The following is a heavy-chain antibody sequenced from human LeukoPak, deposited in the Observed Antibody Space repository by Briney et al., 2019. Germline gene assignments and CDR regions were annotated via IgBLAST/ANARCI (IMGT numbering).Heavy chain of an antibody. V-gene: IGHV4-61*01. CDR1: GGSVSSGSYY. D-gene: IGHD4-23*01. Sequence: SETLSLTCTVSGGSVSSGSYYWSWIRQPPGKGLEWTGYIYYSGSTNYNPSLKSRVTISVDTSKNQFSLKLSSVTAADTAVYYCARDKTVVTYYYGMDVWGQGTTVTVSS. CDR3: ARDKTVVTYYYGMDV. J-gene: IGHJ6*02. CDR2: IYYSGST.